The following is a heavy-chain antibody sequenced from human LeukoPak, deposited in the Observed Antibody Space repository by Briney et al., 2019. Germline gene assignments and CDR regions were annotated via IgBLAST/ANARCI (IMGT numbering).Heavy chain of an antibody. D-gene: IGHD3-3*01. CDR3: ARDDRPGGFLAWCRGGSFDY. CDR2: IKQDGSEK. CDR1: GFTFSSSW. V-gene: IGHV3-7*01. Sequence: QPGGSLRLSCAASGFTFSSSWMSWVRQAPGKGLEWVANIKQDGSEKYYVDSVKGRFTISRDNAKNSLYLQVNSLRAEDTAVYYCARDDRPGGFLAWCRGGSFDYWGEGTLVSVSS. J-gene: IGHJ4*02.